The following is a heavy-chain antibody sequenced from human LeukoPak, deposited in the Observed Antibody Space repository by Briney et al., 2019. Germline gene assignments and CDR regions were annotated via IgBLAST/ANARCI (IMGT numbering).Heavy chain of an antibody. CDR2: VYHSGSA. Sequence: SGTLSVTCGVYDGSLGASCWSWIRQPPGKGLEWIGEVYHSGSARYDPSLQSRVTISVDASKDQFSLKLSSVTAADTAVYYCARGLGGGNSVYFDLWGRGTLVTVSS. J-gene: IGHJ2*01. CDR1: DGSLGASC. V-gene: IGHV4-34*01. CDR3: ARGLGGGNSVYFDL. D-gene: IGHD4-23*01.